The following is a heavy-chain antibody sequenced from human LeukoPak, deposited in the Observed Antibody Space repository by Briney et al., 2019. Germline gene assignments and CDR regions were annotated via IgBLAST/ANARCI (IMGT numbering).Heavy chain of an antibody. J-gene: IGHJ4*02. CDR3: ASSDSSGYYDY. CDR2: IWSDGVNK. V-gene: IGHV3-30*02. D-gene: IGHD3-22*01. Sequence: GGSLRLSCAASGFSYNTHGMHWIRQAPGKGLEWVAFIWSDGVNKYHAHSVEGRFTISRDNSKNTLYLQMNSLRVEDTAVYYCASSDSSGYYDYWGQGTLVTVSS. CDR1: GFSYNTHG.